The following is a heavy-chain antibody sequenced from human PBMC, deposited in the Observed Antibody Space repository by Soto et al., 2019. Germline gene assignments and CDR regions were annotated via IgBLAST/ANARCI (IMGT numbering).Heavy chain of an antibody. CDR3: ASVGQQWQPIDF. D-gene: IGHD6-19*01. J-gene: IGHJ4*02. Sequence: PSETLSLTCAVSGYSITRNYYWGWIRQPPGKGLEWIGSIYHSGATYYNPSLKSRVTFSVDTSKNQFSLKLSSVTAADTAVYYCASVGQQWQPIDFWGQGTLVTVSS. V-gene: IGHV4-38-2*01. CDR1: GYSITRNYY. CDR2: IYHSGAT.